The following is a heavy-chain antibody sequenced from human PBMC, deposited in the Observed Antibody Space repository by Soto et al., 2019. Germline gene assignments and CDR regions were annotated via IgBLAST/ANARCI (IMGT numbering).Heavy chain of an antibody. Sequence: ASVKVSCKASGYTFTSYDINWVRQATGQGLEWMGWMNPNSGNTGYAQKFQGRVTMTRNTSISTAYMELSSLRSEDTAVYYCAREGVAPYYYYGMDVWGQGTPVTVSS. CDR3: AREGVAPYYYYGMDV. CDR1: GYTFTSYD. V-gene: IGHV1-8*01. J-gene: IGHJ6*02. D-gene: IGHD5-12*01. CDR2: MNPNSGNT.